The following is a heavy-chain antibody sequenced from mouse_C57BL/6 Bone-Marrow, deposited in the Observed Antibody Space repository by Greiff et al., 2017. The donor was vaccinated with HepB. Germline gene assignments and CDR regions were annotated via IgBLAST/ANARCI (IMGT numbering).Heavy chain of an antibody. CDR1: GFTFSDYY. CDR2: INYDGSST. J-gene: IGHJ2*01. V-gene: IGHV5-16*01. Sequence: EVKLVESEGGLVQPGSSMKLSCTASGFTFSDYYMAWVRQVPEKGLEWVANINYDGSSTYYLDSLKSRFIISRDNAKNILYLQMSSLKSEDTATYCCARELSYFDYWGQGTTLTVSS. CDR3: ARELSYFDY.